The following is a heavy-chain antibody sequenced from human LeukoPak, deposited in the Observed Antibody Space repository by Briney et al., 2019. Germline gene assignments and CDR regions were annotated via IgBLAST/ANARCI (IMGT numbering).Heavy chain of an antibody. CDR3: AKDMSYSGSSLDY. Sequence: VRSLRVSCAASGFTFDDYAMHWVRQAPGKGLEWVSGISWNSGSIGYVDSVKGRFTISRVNAKNSLYLQMNSLRAEDTALYYCAKDMSYSGSSLDYWGQGTLVTVSS. V-gene: IGHV3-9*01. CDR2: ISWNSGSI. CDR1: GFTFDDYA. J-gene: IGHJ4*02. D-gene: IGHD1-26*01.